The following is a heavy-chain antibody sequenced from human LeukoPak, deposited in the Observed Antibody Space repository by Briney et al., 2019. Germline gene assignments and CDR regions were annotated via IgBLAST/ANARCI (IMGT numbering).Heavy chain of an antibody. D-gene: IGHD3-22*01. CDR1: GYTFTSNG. CDR3: ASHITYYYDSSGYYHTSLDY. CDR2: ISAYNGNT. Sequence: ASVKVSCKASGYTFTSNGISWVRQAPGQGLEWMGWISAYNGNTNYAQKLQGRVTMTTDTSTSTAYMELRSLRSDDTAVYYCASHITYYYDSSGYYHTSLDYWGQGTLVTVSS. J-gene: IGHJ4*02. V-gene: IGHV1-18*01.